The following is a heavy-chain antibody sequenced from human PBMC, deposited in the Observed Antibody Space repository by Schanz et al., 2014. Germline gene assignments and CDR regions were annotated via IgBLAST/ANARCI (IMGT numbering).Heavy chain of an antibody. Sequence: QVQLVQSGAEVKKPGASVKVSCKASGYSFTTYGLNWVRQAPGQSLEWLGWINPANGNTHYSPRLNGRVSISSDTAASTVYLHFSSLKSDDTAVYYCARDLIAAAESWFDPWGQGTPITVSS. V-gene: IGHV1-3*01. CDR1: GYSFTTYG. J-gene: IGHJ5*02. D-gene: IGHD6-13*01. CDR3: ARDLIAAAESWFDP. CDR2: INPANGNT.